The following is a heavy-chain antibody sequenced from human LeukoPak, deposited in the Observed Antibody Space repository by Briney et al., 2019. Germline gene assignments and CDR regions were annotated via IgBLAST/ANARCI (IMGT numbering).Heavy chain of an antibody. CDR2: INPNSGGT. V-gene: IGHV1-2*06. J-gene: IGHJ6*02. D-gene: IGHD2-2*01. CDR1: GYIFPDYY. CDR3: ARDGGYCSSGTICYSRAEYYYYGMDV. Sequence: VASVNVSCKGSGYIFPDYYIYWVRQAPGQGLEWMGRINPNSGGTNYAQKFQGRVTMTRDTSISTVYMELSRLRSDDTAVYYYARDGGYCSSGTICYSRAEYYYYGMDVWGQGTTVTVSS.